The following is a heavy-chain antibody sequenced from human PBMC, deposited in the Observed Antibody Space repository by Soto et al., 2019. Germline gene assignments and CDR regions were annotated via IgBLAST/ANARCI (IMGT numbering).Heavy chain of an antibody. Sequence: PSETLSLTCTVSGGSISSYYWSWIRQPPGKGLEWIGYIYYSGSTNYNPSLKSRVTISVDTSKNQFSLKLSSVTAADTAVYYCARTPLVFPPDWGAYAFDYWGQGIPVTVSS. CDR1: GGSISSYY. V-gene: IGHV4-59*08. CDR2: IYYSGST. J-gene: IGHJ4*02. D-gene: IGHD3-16*01. CDR3: ARTPLVFPPDWGAYAFDY.